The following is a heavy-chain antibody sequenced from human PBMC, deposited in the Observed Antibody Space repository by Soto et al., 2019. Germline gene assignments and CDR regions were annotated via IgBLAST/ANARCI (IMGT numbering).Heavy chain of an antibody. Sequence: PSETLSLTCTVSGGSISSYYWSWIRQPPGKGLEWIGYIYYSGSTNYTPSLKSRVTISVDTSKNQFSLKLSSVTAADTAVYYCARVPEYYDILTGYHYYYYGMDVWGQGTTVTVSS. CDR1: GGSISSYY. CDR2: IYYSGST. D-gene: IGHD3-9*01. V-gene: IGHV4-59*01. J-gene: IGHJ6*02. CDR3: ARVPEYYDILTGYHYYYYGMDV.